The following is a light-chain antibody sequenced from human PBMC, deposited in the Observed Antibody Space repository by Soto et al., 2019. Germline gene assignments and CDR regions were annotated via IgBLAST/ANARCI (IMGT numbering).Light chain of an antibody. Sequence: QSALTQPASVSGSPGQSIAISCTGTSSDVGSYNLVSWYQQHPGKAPKLMIYEGSKRPSGVSNRFSGSKSGNTASLTISGLQAEDEADYYCSSYAGTYVFGTATKVTVL. CDR2: EGS. CDR1: SSDVGSYNL. J-gene: IGLJ1*01. CDR3: SSYAGTYV. V-gene: IGLV2-23*01.